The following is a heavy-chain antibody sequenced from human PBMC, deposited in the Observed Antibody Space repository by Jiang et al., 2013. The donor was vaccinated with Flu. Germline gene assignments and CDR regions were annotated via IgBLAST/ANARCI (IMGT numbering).Heavy chain of an antibody. J-gene: IGHJ4*02. V-gene: IGHV4-59*08. CDR2: IYYSGST. CDR3: ARIGVGSGYYVDY. D-gene: IGHD3-22*01. Sequence: GPGLVKPSETLSLTCTVSGGSISSYYWSWIRQPPGKGLEWIGYIYYSGSTNYNPSLKSRVTISVDTSKNQFSLKLSSVTAADTAVYYCARIGVGSGYYVDYWGQGTLVTVSS. CDR1: GGSISSYY.